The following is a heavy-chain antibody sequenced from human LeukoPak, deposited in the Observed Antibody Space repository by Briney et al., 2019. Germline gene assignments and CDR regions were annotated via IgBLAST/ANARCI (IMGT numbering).Heavy chain of an antibody. CDR3: ARDGGEIYQLFTR. J-gene: IGHJ4*02. V-gene: IGHV1-2*02. D-gene: IGHD2-2*01. Sequence: ALVKVSCKASGYTFSGYYMHWVRQAPGQGLEWMGWINPNSGGTKYAQKFQGRVTMTRDTSISTAYMELSRLRSDDTAVYYCARDGGEIYQLFTRWGQGTLVTVSS. CDR2: INPNSGGT. CDR1: GYTFSGYY.